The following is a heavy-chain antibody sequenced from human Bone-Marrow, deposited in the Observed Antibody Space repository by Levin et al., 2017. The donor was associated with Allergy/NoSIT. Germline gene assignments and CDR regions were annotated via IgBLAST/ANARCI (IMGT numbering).Heavy chain of an antibody. CDR2: IHPTGRT. D-gene: IGHD2-21*02. V-gene: IGHV4-34*01. J-gene: IGHJ6*04. Sequence: PSETLSLTCTVHGASFDDGLWTWVRQVPGRGLEWIGEIHPTGRTNSDPSLRGRVFMSVDTSASQFFLKLYSVTAADTAVYYCARGRSGYVGLGDYYFLFLDVWGEGATVTVSS. CDR1: GASFDDGL. CDR3: ARGRSGYVGLGDYYFLFLDV.